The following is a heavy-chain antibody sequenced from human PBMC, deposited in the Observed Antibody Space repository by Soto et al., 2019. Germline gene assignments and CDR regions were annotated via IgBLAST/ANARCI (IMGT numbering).Heavy chain of an antibody. CDR1: GFTFSSYD. Sequence: PGGSLRLSCAASGFTFSSYDMHWVRQATGKGLEWVSAIGTAGDTYYPGSVKGRFTISRDNSKNTLFLQMSSLRAEDTAVYYCARDPQINSDTSGYVGSWGPGTLVTVSS. CDR3: ARDPQINSDTSGYVGS. J-gene: IGHJ5*02. CDR2: IGTAGDT. V-gene: IGHV3-13*01. D-gene: IGHD3-22*01.